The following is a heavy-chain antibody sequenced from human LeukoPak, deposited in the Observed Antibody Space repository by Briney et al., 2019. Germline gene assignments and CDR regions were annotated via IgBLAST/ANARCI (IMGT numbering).Heavy chain of an antibody. CDR1: GFTVGSKY. V-gene: IGHV3-7*01. D-gene: IGHD1-14*01. CDR3: TRDRSRAEDD. Sequence: GGSLRLSCAASGFTVGSKYMNWVRQAPGKGLEWVANINQGGSDKYYVDSVKGRFTISRDNANNLLYLQMNSLRGEDTAVYYCTRDRSRAEDDWGQGTLVTVSS. CDR2: INQGGSDK. J-gene: IGHJ4*02.